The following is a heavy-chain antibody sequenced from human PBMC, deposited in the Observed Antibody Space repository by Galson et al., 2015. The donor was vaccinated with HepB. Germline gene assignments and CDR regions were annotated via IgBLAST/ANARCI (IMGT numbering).Heavy chain of an antibody. CDR1: GGTFSSYP. V-gene: IGHV1-69*13. CDR2: VNPGFQTS. J-gene: IGHJ4*02. CDR3: VRDPSRPRRSIRDAVTPLVV. D-gene: IGHD5-18*01. Sequence: SVKVSCKASGGTFSSYPISWVRQAPGQGLEWMGEVNPGFQTSHYAQKFQGRVTITADESTSSSYMELSSLRSDDTAVYYCVRDPSRPRRSIRDAVTPLVVWGQGTLVTVSS.